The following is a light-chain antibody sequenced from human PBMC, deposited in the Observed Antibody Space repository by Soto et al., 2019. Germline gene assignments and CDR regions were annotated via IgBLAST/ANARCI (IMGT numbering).Light chain of an antibody. Sequence: QSALTQPASASGSPGQSITISCTGTSSDVGGYNYVSWYQHHPGKAPKLMIYDVTNRPSGVSNRFSGSKSGNTASLTISGLQAEDEADYYCSSYTISSTVVFGGGTKLTVL. CDR1: SSDVGGYNY. CDR3: SSYTISSTVV. V-gene: IGLV2-14*03. CDR2: DVT. J-gene: IGLJ2*01.